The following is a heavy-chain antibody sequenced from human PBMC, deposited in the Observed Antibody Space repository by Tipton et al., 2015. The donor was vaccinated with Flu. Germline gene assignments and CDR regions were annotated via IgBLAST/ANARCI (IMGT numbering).Heavy chain of an antibody. V-gene: IGHV4-34*01. J-gene: IGHJ5*02. D-gene: IGHD1-7*01. CDR2: IDDSGGT. CDR1: GGSFSGYY. CDR3: ARGRTWNFSLFDP. Sequence: GLVKPSETLTLNCAVHGGSFSGYYRNWIRQTPGKGLEWLGEIDDSGGTTYNPSLEGRVTISRDTSKNQFSLSLKSVTAADTAVYFCARGRTWNFSLFDPWGQGTLVVVSS.